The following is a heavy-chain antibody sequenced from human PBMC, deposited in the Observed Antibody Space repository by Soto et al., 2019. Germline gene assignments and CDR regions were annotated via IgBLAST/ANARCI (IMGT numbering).Heavy chain of an antibody. CDR2: ISAYNGNT. CDR3: ARESRAAAGTRDYYYYGMDV. CDR1: GYTFTSYG. V-gene: IGHV1-18*01. Sequence: QVQLVQSGAEVKKPGASVKVSCKASGYTFTSYGISWVRQAPGQGLEWMGWISAYNGNTNYAQKLQGRVTMTTDTSTSTASMELRSLRSDDTAVYYCARESRAAAGTRDYYYYGMDVWGQGTTVTVSS. D-gene: IGHD6-13*01. J-gene: IGHJ6*02.